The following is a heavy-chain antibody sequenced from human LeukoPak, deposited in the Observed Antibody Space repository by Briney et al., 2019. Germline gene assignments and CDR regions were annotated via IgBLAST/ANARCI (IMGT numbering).Heavy chain of an antibody. Sequence: PSETLSLTCTVSGGSISSYYWSWIRQPPGKGLEWIGYIYYSGSTNYNPSLESRVTISVDTSKNQFSLKLSSVTAADTAVYYCARDSGWFGELSFDYWGQGTLVTVSS. D-gene: IGHD3-10*01. CDR2: IYYSGST. CDR3: ARDSGWFGELSFDY. J-gene: IGHJ4*02. V-gene: IGHV4-59*01. CDR1: GGSISSYY.